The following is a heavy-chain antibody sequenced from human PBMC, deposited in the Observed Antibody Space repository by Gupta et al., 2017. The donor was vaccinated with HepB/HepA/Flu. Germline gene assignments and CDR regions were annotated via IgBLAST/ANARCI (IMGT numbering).Heavy chain of an antibody. V-gene: IGHV3-7*01. CDR1: NYW. J-gene: IGHJ4*02. CDR2: IKQDGSER. CDR3: ARDIDY. Sequence: NYWMSWVRQAPGKGLEWVANIKQDGSERYYVDSLKGRFTISRDNAKNSLFLQMNSLRVEDTAVYYCARDIDYWGQGTLVTVSS.